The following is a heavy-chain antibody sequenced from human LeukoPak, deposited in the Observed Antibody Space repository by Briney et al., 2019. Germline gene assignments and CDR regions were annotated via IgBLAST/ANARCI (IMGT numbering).Heavy chain of an antibody. Sequence: GGSLRLSCAASGFTFSTYWMHWVRQAPGKGLEWVSAISGSGGTTFYADSVKGRFTISRDNSKNTLYLQVNSLRAADTAVYYCAKVQEVGTILPPFQYWGQGTLVTVSS. D-gene: IGHD5-24*01. CDR2: ISGSGGTT. J-gene: IGHJ4*02. CDR1: GFTFSTYW. V-gene: IGHV3-23*01. CDR3: AKVQEVGTILPPFQY.